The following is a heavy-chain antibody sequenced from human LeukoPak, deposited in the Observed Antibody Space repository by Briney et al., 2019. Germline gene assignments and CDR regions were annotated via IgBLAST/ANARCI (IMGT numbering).Heavy chain of an antibody. CDR1: GFTFSSYG. Sequence: GRSLRLSCAASGFTFSSYGMHWVRQAPGKGLEWVSAISGSGGSTYYADSVKGRFTISRDNSKNTLYLQMSSLRAEDTAVYYCVKDLAGTTSYWGQGTLVTVSS. V-gene: IGHV3-23*01. CDR2: ISGSGGST. CDR3: VKDLAGTTSY. J-gene: IGHJ4*02. D-gene: IGHD1-1*01.